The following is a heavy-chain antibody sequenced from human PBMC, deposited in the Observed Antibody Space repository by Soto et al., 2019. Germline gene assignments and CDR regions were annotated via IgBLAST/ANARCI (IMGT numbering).Heavy chain of an antibody. CDR2: IYPGDSDT. D-gene: IGHD3-22*01. Sequence: GESLKISCKGSGYSFTSYWIGWVRQMPGKGLEWMGIIYPGDSDTRYSPSFQGQVTISADKSISTAYLQWSSLKASDTAMYYCARPAVYDSSGYYWRSAFDIWGQGTMVTVSS. CDR1: GYSFTSYW. CDR3: ARPAVYDSSGYYWRSAFDI. V-gene: IGHV5-51*01. J-gene: IGHJ3*02.